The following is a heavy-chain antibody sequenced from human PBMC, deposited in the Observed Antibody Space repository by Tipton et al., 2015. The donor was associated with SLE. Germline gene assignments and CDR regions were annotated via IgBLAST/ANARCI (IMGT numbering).Heavy chain of an antibody. Sequence: SLRLSCVASGFTFSSYGMHWVRQAPGKGLEWVGFIVYDGSKKHYEESVKGRFSISRDNSKNTLYLEVDSLRGDDTAVYFCAKDLPLGKSYGLYGDIIDHWGQGTQVTVSS. V-gene: IGHV3-30*02. CDR2: IVYDGSKK. CDR3: AKDLPLGKSYGLYGDIIDH. D-gene: IGHD4-17*01. CDR1: GFTFSSYG. J-gene: IGHJ4*02.